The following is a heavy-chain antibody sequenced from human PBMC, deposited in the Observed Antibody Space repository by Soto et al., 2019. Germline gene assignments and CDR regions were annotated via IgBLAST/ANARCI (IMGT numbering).Heavy chain of an antibody. Sequence: EMQLVESGGGLVQPGGSLRLSCAASGFTFSRYAMHWVRQAPGKGLEYVSTISSNGGSTYYANSVKGRFTISRDNSKNTLYLQMGSLRAEDMAVYYCARAGDYGAYYYGMDVWGQGTTVTVS. CDR3: ARAGDYGAYYYGMDV. J-gene: IGHJ6*02. V-gene: IGHV3-64*01. D-gene: IGHD4-17*01. CDR2: ISSNGGST. CDR1: GFTFSRYA.